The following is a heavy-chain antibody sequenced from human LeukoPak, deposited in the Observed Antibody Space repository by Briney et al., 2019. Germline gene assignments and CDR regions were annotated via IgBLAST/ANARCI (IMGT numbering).Heavy chain of an antibody. V-gene: IGHV3-11*04. CDR3: AIIPYYYGSGTPVLFDY. D-gene: IGHD3-10*01. Sequence: GGSLRLSCAASGFTFSDYYMSWIRQAPGKGLEWVSYSSSSSSIIYYADSVKGRFTISRDNAKNSLYLQMNSLRAEDTAVYYCAIIPYYYGSGTPVLFDYWGQGTLVTVSS. CDR1: GFTFSDYY. CDR2: SSSSSSII. J-gene: IGHJ4*02.